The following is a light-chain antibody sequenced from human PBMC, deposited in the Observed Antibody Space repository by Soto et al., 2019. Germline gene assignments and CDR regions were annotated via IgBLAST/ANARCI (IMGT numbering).Light chain of an antibody. V-gene: IGKV3D-15*01. CDR3: QQYNNWPRT. CDR1: QTVNSN. J-gene: IGKJ1*01. Sequence: EIVMTQSPATLSVSPGERATLSCRASQTVNSNLAWYQQKPGQTPRLLIYGAFTRATGIPARFSGSGSGTEFTLTICSLQSEDFAVYYCQQYNNWPRTFGQGTKVEIK. CDR2: GAF.